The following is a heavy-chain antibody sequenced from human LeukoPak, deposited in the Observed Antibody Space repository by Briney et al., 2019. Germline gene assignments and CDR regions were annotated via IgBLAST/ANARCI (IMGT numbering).Heavy chain of an antibody. J-gene: IGHJ5*02. CDR1: GGSISGNY. CDR3: ARDRIAFDP. V-gene: IGHV4-59*01. CDR2: IYYSGST. Sequence: PSETLSLTCTVSGGSISGNYWSWIRQSPGKGLEWIGYIYYSGSTSYNPSLKSRVTISVDTPKNQFSLKVNSVNAADTAVYYCARDRIAFDPWGHGTLVTVSS.